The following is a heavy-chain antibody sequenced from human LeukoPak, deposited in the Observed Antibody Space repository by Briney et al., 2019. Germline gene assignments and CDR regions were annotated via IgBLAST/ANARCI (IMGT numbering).Heavy chain of an antibody. Sequence: GSLRLSCAASGFTFGDYYMSWIRQAPGKGLEWVSYISNSGNTIKESDSVKGRFNISRDKAQNSLFLQMKSLRAEDTAVYYCARYRVITNDYFDSWGQGTLVTVSS. CDR1: GFTFGDYY. CDR3: ARYRVITNDYFDS. J-gene: IGHJ4*02. D-gene: IGHD3-16*01. CDR2: ISNSGNTI. V-gene: IGHV3-11*01.